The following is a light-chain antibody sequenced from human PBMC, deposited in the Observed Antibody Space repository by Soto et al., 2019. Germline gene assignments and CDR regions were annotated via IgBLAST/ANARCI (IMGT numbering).Light chain of an antibody. CDR2: AAS. J-gene: IGKJ5*01. CDR3: QQSYNIPIT. CDR1: DSVSTY. V-gene: IGKV1-39*01. Sequence: DIQMTQSPPSLSGSVGDRFTVTCRASDSVSTYLNWYQQKPGKAPKLLIYAASTLQSGVPSRFSGSGSGTDFTLIISSLQPEDFATFYCQQSYNIPITFGQGTRLEIK.